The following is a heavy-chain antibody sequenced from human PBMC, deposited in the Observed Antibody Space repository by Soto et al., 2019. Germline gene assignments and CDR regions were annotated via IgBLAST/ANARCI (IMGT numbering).Heavy chain of an antibody. D-gene: IGHD3-22*01. CDR2: IKSKALGGTT. CDR1: GFVFSNAW. CDR3: TTDSYSTMIEVRFDY. J-gene: IGHJ4*01. Sequence: EVQLVDSGGDLVKPGGSLRLSCAGSGFVFSNAWINWVRQAPGKGLEWVGRIKSKALGGTTDFAAPVRGRFAITRDDSRNMAYMQRNSLNTEDNGVYYCTTDSYSTMIEVRFDYWGHGTPVTVSS. V-gene: IGHV3-15*07.